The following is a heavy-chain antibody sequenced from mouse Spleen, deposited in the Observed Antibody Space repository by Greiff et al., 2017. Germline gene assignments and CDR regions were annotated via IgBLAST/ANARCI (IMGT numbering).Heavy chain of an antibody. CDR3: AREQTVVEQEAMDY. Sequence: VKLVESGAELVRPGASVKISCKVSGYTFTSYTVHWVKQRPGQGLEWMGYINTSSGSTNYNQKFKDKATFTADKSYSTAYMQLSSLTSGDSAVYFCAREQTVVEQEAMDYWGRGTSVPVSS. J-gene: IGHJ4*01. CDR2: INTSSGST. D-gene: IGHD1-1*01. V-gene: IGHV1-4*01. CDR1: GYTFTSYT.